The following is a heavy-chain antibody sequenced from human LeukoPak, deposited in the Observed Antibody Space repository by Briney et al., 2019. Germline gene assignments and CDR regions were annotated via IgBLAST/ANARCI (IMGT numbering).Heavy chain of an antibody. V-gene: IGHV3-23*01. CDR3: AKVVTMSPSGIFDY. CDR2: ISGSGGST. J-gene: IGHJ4*02. D-gene: IGHD3-22*01. CDR1: GFTFSSYA. Sequence: PGGSLRLSCAASGFTFSSYAMSWVRQAPGKGLEWVSAISGSGGSTYYADSVKGRFTISRDNSKNTLYLQMNSLRAEDPAVYYCAKVVTMSPSGIFDYWGQGTLVTVSS.